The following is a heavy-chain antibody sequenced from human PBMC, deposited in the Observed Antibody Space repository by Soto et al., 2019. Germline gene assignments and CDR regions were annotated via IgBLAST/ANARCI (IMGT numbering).Heavy chain of an antibody. V-gene: IGHV4-4*02. CDR2: IYYTVAT. CDR3: ARVFSSGSGWMYYFDF. J-gene: IGHJ4*02. D-gene: IGHD6-25*01. Sequence: QVQLQESGPGLVEYSGTLSLTCEVSSGSISSGNWCSWVRQPPGKGLEWIGEIYYTVATNYNQSLKRRVTMTIDKSRDQFSLNRRSATDADTAVYYCARVFSSGSGWMYYFDFLGQGILVSVSS. CDR1: SGSISSGNW.